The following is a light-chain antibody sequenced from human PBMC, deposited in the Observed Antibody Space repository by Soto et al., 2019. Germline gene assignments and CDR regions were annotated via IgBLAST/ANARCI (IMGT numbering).Light chain of an antibody. CDR1: SSDVGGYNY. CDR2: EVT. J-gene: IGLJ3*02. Sequence: QSVLTQPRSVSGSPGQTVTISCTGTSSDVGGYNYVSWYQQHPGKAPKVLIYEVTKRPSGVPDRFSGSKSGNTASLTISGLQAEDEADYYCCSYAGSYDWVFGGGTQVTVL. CDR3: CSYAGSYDWV. V-gene: IGLV2-11*01.